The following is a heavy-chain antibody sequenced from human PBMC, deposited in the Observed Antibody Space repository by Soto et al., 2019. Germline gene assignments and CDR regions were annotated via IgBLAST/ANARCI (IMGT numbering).Heavy chain of an antibody. CDR1: GGTFSSYA. V-gene: IGHV1-69*01. Sequence: VQLVQSGAEVKKPGSSVKVSCKASGGTFSSYAISWVRQAPGQGLEWMGGIIPIFGTANYAQEFQGRVTIAADESTSTAYLELSSLRSADTAAYYCARGMEMATLQGDWFDPWGQGPLVTVSS. D-gene: IGHD4-4*01. CDR3: ARGMEMATLQGDWFDP. J-gene: IGHJ5*02. CDR2: IIPIFGTA.